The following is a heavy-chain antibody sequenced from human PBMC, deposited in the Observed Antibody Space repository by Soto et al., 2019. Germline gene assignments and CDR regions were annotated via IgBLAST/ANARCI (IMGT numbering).Heavy chain of an antibody. CDR2: ISAYNGNT. Sequence: QVQLVQSGAEVKKPGASVNVSCKASGYTFTSFGINWVRQAPGQGLQWMGWISAYNGNTNYAEKFQGRLTMTTDTSTSTAYMELRSLTSDDTAVYYCAKSTGQWLVTGDWFDPWGQGTLVTVSS. CDR3: AKSTGQWLVTGDWFDP. V-gene: IGHV1-18*01. D-gene: IGHD6-19*01. CDR1: GYTFTSFG. J-gene: IGHJ5*02.